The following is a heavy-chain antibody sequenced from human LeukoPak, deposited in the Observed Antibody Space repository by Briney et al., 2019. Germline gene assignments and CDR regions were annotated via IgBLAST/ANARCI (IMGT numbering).Heavy chain of an antibody. CDR1: GFTFSSYS. CDR3: ARDVEGIAVAGTPSPFFDY. D-gene: IGHD6-19*01. J-gene: IGHJ4*02. CDR2: ISSSSSYI. V-gene: IGHV3-21*05. Sequence: PGGSLRLSCAASGFTFSSYSMNWVRQAPGKGLEWVSYISSSSSYIYYADSVKGRFTISRDNAKNSLYLQMNSLRAEDTAVYYCARDVEGIAVAGTPSPFFDYWGQGTLVTVSS.